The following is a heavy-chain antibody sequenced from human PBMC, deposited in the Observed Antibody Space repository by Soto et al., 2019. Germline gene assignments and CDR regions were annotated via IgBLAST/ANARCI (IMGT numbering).Heavy chain of an antibody. CDR2: MLYSGLT. CDR1: GVSISSGGYY. V-gene: IGHV4-39*01. D-gene: IGHD2-15*01. Sequence: SETLSLTCTVSGVSISSGGYYWGWIRQPPGKGLEWIGSMLYSGLTYYNPSLKSRVTLSVDTSKNQFSVRLNSVTASDTAVYYCAPLSVSLSGPYGIHVWGQGTTVTVSS. CDR3: APLSVSLSGPYGIHV. J-gene: IGHJ6*02.